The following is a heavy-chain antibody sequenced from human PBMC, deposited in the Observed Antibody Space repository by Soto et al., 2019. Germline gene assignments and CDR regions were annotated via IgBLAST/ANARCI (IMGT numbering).Heavy chain of an antibody. Sequence: ASVKVSCKASGYTFTGYYMHWVRQAPGQGLEWMGWINPNSGGTNYAQKFQGWVTMTRDTSISTAYMELSGLRSDDTAVYYCAREKRGVDYGDPNYYYMDVWGKGTTVTVSS. J-gene: IGHJ6*03. CDR3: AREKRGVDYGDPNYYYMDV. D-gene: IGHD4-17*01. CDR2: INPNSGGT. CDR1: GYTFTGYY. V-gene: IGHV1-2*04.